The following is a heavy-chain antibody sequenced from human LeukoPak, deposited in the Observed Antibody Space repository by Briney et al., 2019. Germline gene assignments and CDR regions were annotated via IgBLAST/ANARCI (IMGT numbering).Heavy chain of an antibody. J-gene: IGHJ6*02. D-gene: IGHD5-24*01. V-gene: IGHV4-39*07. CDR1: GGSISSSSYY. CDR2: MYNSGST. Sequence: PSETLSLTCTVSGGSISSSSYYWGWIRQPPGKGLEWIGSMYNSGSTYYNPSLKSRVTISEDTSKNQFSLKLSSVTAADTAVYYCARTSRWLQTIGGMDVWGQGTTVTVSS. CDR3: ARTSRWLQTIGGMDV.